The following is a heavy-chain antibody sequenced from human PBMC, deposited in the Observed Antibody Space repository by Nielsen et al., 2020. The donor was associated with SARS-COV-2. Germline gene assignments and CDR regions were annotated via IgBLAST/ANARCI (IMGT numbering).Heavy chain of an antibody. J-gene: IGHJ4*02. Sequence: VRQAPGQGLEWMGIINPSGNSTSYAQKFQGRVTMTRDTSTSTVYMELSSLRSEDTAVYYCARDANHYYYHSSDYWYYFDYWGQGTLVTVSS. CDR3: ARDANHYYYHSSDYWYYFDY. D-gene: IGHD3-22*01. V-gene: IGHV1-46*01. CDR2: INPSGNST.